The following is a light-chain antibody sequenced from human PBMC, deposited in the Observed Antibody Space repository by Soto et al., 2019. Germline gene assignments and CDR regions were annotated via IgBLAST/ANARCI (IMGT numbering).Light chain of an antibody. V-gene: IGLV2-23*03. CDR1: SGDIGTYNL. J-gene: IGLJ1*01. CDR2: EGS. CDR3: CSYGRISSFPDV. Sequence: QSALTQPASVSGSPEQSITISCTGTSGDIGTYNLVSWYQQYPGKAPQLIIYEGSERTSGVSHRFSGSKSGNTASLTISGLQADDEADYYCCSYGRISSFPDVFGTGTKVTVL.